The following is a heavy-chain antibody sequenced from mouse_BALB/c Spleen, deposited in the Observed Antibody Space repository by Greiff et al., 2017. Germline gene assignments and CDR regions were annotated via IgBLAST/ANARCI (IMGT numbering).Heavy chain of an antibody. Sequence: VQVVESGAELMKPGASVKISCKATGYTFSSYWIEWVKQRPGHGLEWIGEILPGSGSTNYNEKFKGKATFTADTSSNTAYMQLSSLTSEDSAVYYCATVLDAMDYWGQGTSVTVSS. CDR1: GYTFSSYW. J-gene: IGHJ4*01. CDR3: ATVLDAMDY. V-gene: IGHV1-9*01. D-gene: IGHD1-1*01. CDR2: ILPGSGST.